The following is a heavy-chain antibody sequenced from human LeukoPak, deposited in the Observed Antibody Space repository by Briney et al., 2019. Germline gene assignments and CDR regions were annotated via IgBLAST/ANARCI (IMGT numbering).Heavy chain of an antibody. CDR2: ISAYNGNT. J-gene: IGHJ4*02. CDR3: ARGGSVQLERRALDN. D-gene: IGHD1-1*01. V-gene: IGHV1-18*01. Sequence: SVKVSCKASDYTFTSYGISWVRQAPGQGLEWMGWISAYNGNTNYAQKLQGGVTMTTDTSTSTAYMELRSLRSDDTAVYYCARGGSVQLERRALDNWGQGTLVTVSS. CDR1: DYTFTSYG.